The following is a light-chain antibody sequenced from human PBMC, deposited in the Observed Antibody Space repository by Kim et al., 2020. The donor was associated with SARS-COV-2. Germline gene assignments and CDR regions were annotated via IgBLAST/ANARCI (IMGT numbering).Light chain of an antibody. CDR2: AAS. CDR3: LQDYNYPRT. Sequence: ASVGDRVTITCRASQDIRNHLGWYQQKPGKAPKFLIYAASTLESGVPSRFSGSGSGTDFTLTISSLQPDDFASYYCLQDYNYPRTFGQGTKVDIK. J-gene: IGKJ1*01. V-gene: IGKV1-6*01. CDR1: QDIRNH.